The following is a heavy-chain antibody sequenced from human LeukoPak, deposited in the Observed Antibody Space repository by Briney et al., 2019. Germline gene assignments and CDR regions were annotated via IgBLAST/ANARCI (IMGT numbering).Heavy chain of an antibody. CDR1: GGSFSGYY. J-gene: IGHJ4*02. Sequence: SETLSHTCAVYGGSFSGYYWSWIRQPPGKGLEWIGEINHSGSTNYNPSLKSRVTISVDTSKNQFSLKLSSVTAADTAVYYCARAHYCSSTSCYSHGYGYWGQGTLVTVSS. V-gene: IGHV4-34*01. CDR3: ARAHYCSSTSCYSHGYGY. D-gene: IGHD2-2*01. CDR2: INHSGST.